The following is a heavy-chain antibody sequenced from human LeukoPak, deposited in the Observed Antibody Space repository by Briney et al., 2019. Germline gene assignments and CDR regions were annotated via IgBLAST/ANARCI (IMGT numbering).Heavy chain of an antibody. V-gene: IGHV3-48*04. Sequence: GGSLRLSCAASGFTFSSYSMNWVRQAPGKGLEWVSYISSSSSTIYYADSVKGRFTTSRDNAKNSLYLQMNSLRAEDTAVYYCARGRGYYPRGWFDPWGQGTLVTVSS. J-gene: IGHJ5*02. CDR3: ARGRGYYPRGWFDP. D-gene: IGHD3-3*01. CDR2: ISSSSSTI. CDR1: GFTFSSYS.